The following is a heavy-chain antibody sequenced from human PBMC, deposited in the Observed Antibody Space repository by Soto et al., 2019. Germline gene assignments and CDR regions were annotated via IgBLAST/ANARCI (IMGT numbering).Heavy chain of an antibody. V-gene: IGHV3-48*02. Sequence: PGGSLRLSCAASGFTFSGFSMNWVRQAPGKGLEWISYISTRSLTIDYADSVRGRFTISRDNAKDSLYLQMRSLRDEDTAVYYCQRGSRQQDYDGMDVWGQGTTVTVSS. D-gene: IGHD2-2*01. J-gene: IGHJ6*02. CDR2: ISTRSLTI. CDR3: QRGSRQQDYDGMDV. CDR1: GFTFSGFS.